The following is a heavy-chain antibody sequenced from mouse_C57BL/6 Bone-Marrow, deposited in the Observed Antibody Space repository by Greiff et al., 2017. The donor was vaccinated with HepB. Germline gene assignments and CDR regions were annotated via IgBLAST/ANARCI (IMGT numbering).Heavy chain of an antibody. CDR1: GYTFTSYW. Sequence: VQLQQPGTELVKPGASVKLSCKASGYTFTSYWMHWVKQRPGQGLEWIGNINPSNGGTNYNEKFKSKATLTVDKSSSTAYMQLSSLTSEDSAVYYCARVGSTFYYAMDYWGQGTSVTVSS. CDR3: ARVGSTFYYAMDY. V-gene: IGHV1-53*01. J-gene: IGHJ4*01. CDR2: INPSNGGT.